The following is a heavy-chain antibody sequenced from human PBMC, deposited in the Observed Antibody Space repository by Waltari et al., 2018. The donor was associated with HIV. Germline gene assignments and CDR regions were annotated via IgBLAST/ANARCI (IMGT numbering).Heavy chain of an antibody. D-gene: IGHD3-16*01. V-gene: IGHV1-2*02. J-gene: IGHJ4*02. Sequence: QVQLMQSGAEVKKPGASAKVSCEASGYRFTSYYIYWVRQAPGQGLEWMGWINPKSGGTNYARRFEGEVSLTRDTSINTVFLEFNRLTLDDTAFYYWARGGGPNSTGHWGQGTLITVSS. CDR1: GYRFTSYY. CDR3: ARGGGPNSTGH. CDR2: INPKSGGT.